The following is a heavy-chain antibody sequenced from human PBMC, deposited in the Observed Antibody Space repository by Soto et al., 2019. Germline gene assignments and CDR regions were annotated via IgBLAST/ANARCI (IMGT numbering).Heavy chain of an antibody. CDR2: INAGNGNT. CDR1: AYTFTSYA. CDR3: ASSGYDSYYYDGMDV. D-gene: IGHD3-22*01. Sequence: ASVKVSCKTSAYTFTSYAMHWARQAPGQRLEWMGWINAGNGNTKYSQKFKGRVTITRDTSASTVYMELSSLRSEDTAVYYCASSGYDSYYYDGMDVWGQGTTVTVSS. V-gene: IGHV1-3*01. J-gene: IGHJ6*02.